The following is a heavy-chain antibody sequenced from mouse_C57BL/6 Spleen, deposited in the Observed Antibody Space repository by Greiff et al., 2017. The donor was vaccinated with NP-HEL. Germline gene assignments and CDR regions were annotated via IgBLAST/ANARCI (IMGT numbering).Heavy chain of an antibody. D-gene: IGHD2-2*01. CDR2: IDPAYGNT. CDR3: ARSYGYPMDY. J-gene: IGHJ4*01. Sequence: VQLQQSVAELVRPGASVKLSCTASGFNIKNTYMHWVKQRPEQGLEWIGRIDPAYGNTKYAPKFQGQATITADTSSNTVYQQLSSMTSEDTAVYYCARSYGYPMDYGGQGTSLTVSS. CDR1: GFNIKNTY. V-gene: IGHV14-3*01.